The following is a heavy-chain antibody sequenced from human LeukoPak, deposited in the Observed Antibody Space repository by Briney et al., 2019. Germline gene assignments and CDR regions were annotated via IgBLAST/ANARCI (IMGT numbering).Heavy chain of an antibody. CDR3: ARLAGYSSGWYAEYYFDY. D-gene: IGHD6-19*01. J-gene: IGHJ4*02. V-gene: IGHV3-66*01. Sequence: SGGPLRLSFAAPGFTSIGNYMAWFRQPPGKGWRGAPVFYSGGSTYYADSVKGRFTISRDNSKNTLYLQMNSLRAEDTAVYYCARLAGYSSGWYAEYYFDYWGQGTLVTVSS. CDR2: FYSGGST. CDR1: GFTSIGNY.